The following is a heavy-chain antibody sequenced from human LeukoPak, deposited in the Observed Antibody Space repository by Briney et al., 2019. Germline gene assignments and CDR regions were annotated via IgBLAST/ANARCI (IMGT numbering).Heavy chain of an antibody. V-gene: IGHV3-30-3*01. CDR2: ASSDGNKK. D-gene: IGHD2-15*01. CDR3: ARDRLSGGWVRYGMDV. J-gene: IGHJ6*02. Sequence: GGSLRLSCAASEFTFSSYGVHWVRQAPGKGLEWLAAASSDGNKKYYADSVKGRFTISRDNSKNTMFLQMNSLRVEDTAVYYCARDRLSGGWVRYGMDVWGQGTTVTVSS. CDR1: EFTFSSYG.